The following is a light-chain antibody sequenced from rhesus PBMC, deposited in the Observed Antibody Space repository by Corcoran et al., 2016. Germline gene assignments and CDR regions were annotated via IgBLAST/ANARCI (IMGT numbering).Light chain of an antibody. V-gene: IGKV3-24*04. J-gene: IGKJ4*01. Sequence: ETVVTQSPATLSLSPGERATLSCRASQSVGSYLAWYQPQPGQAPRLLIYGASSRATGIPDRFRGSGSGTDFTLTISSLETEDVGVYYCQQSSNLSTFGGGTKVELK. CDR1: QSVGSY. CDR3: QQSSNLST. CDR2: GAS.